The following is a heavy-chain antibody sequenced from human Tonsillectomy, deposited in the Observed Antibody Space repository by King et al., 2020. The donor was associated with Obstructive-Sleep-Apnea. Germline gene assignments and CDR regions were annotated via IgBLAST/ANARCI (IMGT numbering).Heavy chain of an antibody. D-gene: IGHD1-26*01. Sequence: VQLVESGGGLVQPGGSLRLSCAASGFTVRNNYMSWVRQVPGEGLEWVSHFYSGGATYYADSVKDRFTISKDNAKNTLHLEMDSLRVEDTAVYYCTSFDWASGYFEYWGQGTLVTVSP. CDR3: TSFDWASGYFEY. CDR1: GFTVRNNY. J-gene: IGHJ4*02. CDR2: FYSGGAT. V-gene: IGHV3-66*01.